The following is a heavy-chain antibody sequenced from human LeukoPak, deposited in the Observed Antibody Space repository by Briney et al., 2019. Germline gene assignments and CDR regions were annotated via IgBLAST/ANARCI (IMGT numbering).Heavy chain of an antibody. Sequence: GGSLRLSCAASGFTFTKYSMHWVRQTPGKGLEWVSYISSGSTTIYYTDSVKGRFTISRDNAKNSLYLQMNSLRAEDTAVYYCARRESTTMVRGGVDYWGQGTPVTVSS. J-gene: IGHJ4*02. V-gene: IGHV3-48*01. CDR1: GFTFTKYS. CDR2: ISSGSTTI. CDR3: ARRESTTMVRGGVDY. D-gene: IGHD3-10*01.